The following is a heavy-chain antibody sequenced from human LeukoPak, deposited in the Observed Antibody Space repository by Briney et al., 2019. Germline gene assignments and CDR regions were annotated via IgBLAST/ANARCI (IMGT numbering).Heavy chain of an antibody. CDR1: GFTFSSYS. CDR2: ISSSSSYI. Sequence: PGGSLRLSCAASGFTFSSYSMNWVRQAPGKGLEWVSSISSSSSYIYYADSVKGRFTISRDNAKNSLYLQMNSLRAEGTAVYYCAAIVVPAARNWFGPWGQGTLVTVSS. CDR3: AAIVVPAARNWFGP. V-gene: IGHV3-21*01. J-gene: IGHJ5*02. D-gene: IGHD2-2*01.